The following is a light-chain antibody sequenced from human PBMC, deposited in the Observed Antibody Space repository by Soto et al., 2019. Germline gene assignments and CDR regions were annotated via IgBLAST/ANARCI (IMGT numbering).Light chain of an antibody. V-gene: IGKV3-15*01. J-gene: IGKJ4*01. CDR2: GAS. CDR1: QSVSSD. Sequence: EVLITQSPATLSVSPGGRATLSCRASQSVSSDLAWYQQKPGQAPRLLIYGASTRATGVPARFSGSGSGTEFTLTISSLXSEDFAVYYCHQYNNWPPVTFGGGTKVDIK. CDR3: HQYNNWPPVT.